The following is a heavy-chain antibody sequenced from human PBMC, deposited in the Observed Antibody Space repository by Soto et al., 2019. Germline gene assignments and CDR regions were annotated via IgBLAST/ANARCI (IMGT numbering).Heavy chain of an antibody. D-gene: IGHD2-15*01. CDR1: GYRFTSYW. V-gene: IGHV5-10-1*01. CDR2: IDPSDSYT. CDR3: ARHYRSGDSCYSGADFGY. J-gene: IGHJ4*02. Sequence: PGESLKISCKGSGYRFTSYWISWVGQMPGKGLEWMGRIDPSDSYTKNSPSFQGHVSISVDKSISTAYLQWSSLKASDTAMYYCARHYRSGDSCYSGADFGYWGQGTLVTVSS.